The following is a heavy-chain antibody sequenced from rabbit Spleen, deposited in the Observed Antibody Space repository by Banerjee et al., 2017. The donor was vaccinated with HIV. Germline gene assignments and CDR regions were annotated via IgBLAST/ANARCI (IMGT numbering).Heavy chain of an antibody. V-gene: IGHV1S45*01. CDR2: INAITGKS. Sequence: QEQLVESGGGLVKPEGSLKLSCTASGFSFSNKAVMCWVRQAPGKGLEWLACINAITGKSVYASWAKGRFMMSRTSSTTVTLQMTSLTAADTATYFCARDLVAVIGWNFNLWGPGTLVTVS. CDR1: GFSFSNKAV. CDR3: ARDLVAVIGWNFNL. J-gene: IGHJ4*01. D-gene: IGHD1-1*01.